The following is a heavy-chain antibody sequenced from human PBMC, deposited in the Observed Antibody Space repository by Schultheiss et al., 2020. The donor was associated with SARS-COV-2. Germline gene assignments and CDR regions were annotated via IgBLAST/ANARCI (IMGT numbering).Heavy chain of an antibody. J-gene: IGHJ4*02. V-gene: IGHV3-7*03. CDR1: GFTFSSYW. Sequence: GESLKISCAASGFTFSSYWMSWVRQAPGKGLEWVANIKQDGSEKYYVDSVKGRFTISRDNAKNSLYLQMNSLRAEDTAVYYCAKGGWLEYWGQGTLVTVSS. D-gene: IGHD3-9*01. CDR3: AKGGWLEY. CDR2: IKQDGSEK.